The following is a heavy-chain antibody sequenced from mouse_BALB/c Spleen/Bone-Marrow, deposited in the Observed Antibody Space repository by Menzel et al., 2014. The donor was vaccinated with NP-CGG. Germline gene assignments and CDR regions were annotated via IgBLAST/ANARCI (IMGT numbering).Heavy chain of an antibody. CDR2: IDPSDSYT. CDR1: GCTFTSYW. Sequence: VQLQQSGAELVKPGASVKMSCKASGCTFTSYWMHWVKQRPGQGLEWIGTIDPSDSYTSYNQKFKGKATLTVDTSSSTAYMQLSSLTSEGSAVYYCTRMWAYWGQGTLVTVSA. CDR3: TRMWAY. V-gene: IGHV1S127*01. J-gene: IGHJ3*01.